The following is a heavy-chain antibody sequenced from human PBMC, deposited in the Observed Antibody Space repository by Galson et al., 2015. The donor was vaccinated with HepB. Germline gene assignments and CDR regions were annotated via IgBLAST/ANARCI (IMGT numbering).Heavy chain of an antibody. V-gene: IGHV4-31*03. Sequence: TLSLTCTVSGGSISSGGYYWSWIRQHPGKGLEWIGYIYYSGSTYYNPSLKSRVTISVDTSKNQFSLKLSSVTAADTAVYYCARGGAPTWMNYYDDSGIDYWGQGTLVTVSS. CDR3: ARGGAPTWMNYYDDSGIDY. CDR2: IYYSGST. J-gene: IGHJ4*02. CDR1: GGSISSGGYY. D-gene: IGHD3-22*01.